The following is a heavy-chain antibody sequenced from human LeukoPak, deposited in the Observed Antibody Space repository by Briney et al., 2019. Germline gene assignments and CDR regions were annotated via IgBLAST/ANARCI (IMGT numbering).Heavy chain of an antibody. D-gene: IGHD3-22*01. CDR1: GFTFSSYG. V-gene: IGHV3-33*01. Sequence: GRSLRLSCAASGFTFSSYGMHWVRQAPGKGLEWVAFIRYDGSNKYYADSVKGRFTISRDTAKNSLYLQMNSLRAEDTAVYYCARTYYDSTEGDNWFDPWGQGTLVTVSS. J-gene: IGHJ5*02. CDR2: IRYDGSNK. CDR3: ARTYYDSTEGDNWFDP.